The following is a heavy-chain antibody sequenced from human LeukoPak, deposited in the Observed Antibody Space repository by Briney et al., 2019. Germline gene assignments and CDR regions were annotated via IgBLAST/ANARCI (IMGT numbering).Heavy chain of an antibody. CDR2: ISWNSGSI. D-gene: IGHD4-11*01. Sequence: PGRSLRLSCAASGFTFDDYAMHWVRQAPGKGPEWVSGISWNSGSIVYADSVKGRFTISRDNAKNSLYLQMNSLRAEDTALYYCAKDISYSNPQYFQHWGRGTLVTVSS. J-gene: IGHJ1*01. V-gene: IGHV3-9*01. CDR1: GFTFDDYA. CDR3: AKDISYSNPQYFQH.